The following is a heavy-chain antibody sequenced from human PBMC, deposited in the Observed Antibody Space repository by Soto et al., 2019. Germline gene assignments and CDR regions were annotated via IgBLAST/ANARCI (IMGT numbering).Heavy chain of an antibody. CDR2: ISSSSSYI. J-gene: IGHJ3*02. V-gene: IGHV3-21*01. Sequence: EVQLVESGGGLVKPGGSLRLSCAASGFTFSSYSMNWVRQAPGKGLEWVSSISSSSSYIYYADSVKGRFTISRDNAKNSLYLQMNSLRAEDTAVYYCARVHHSSGWFDAFDIWGQGTMVTVSS. CDR3: ARVHHSSGWFDAFDI. D-gene: IGHD6-19*01. CDR1: GFTFSSYS.